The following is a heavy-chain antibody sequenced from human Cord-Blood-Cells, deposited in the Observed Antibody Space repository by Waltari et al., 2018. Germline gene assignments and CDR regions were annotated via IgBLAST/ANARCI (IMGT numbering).Heavy chain of an antibody. CDR3: ARDSGDYVWGSYRYFDY. Sequence: EVQLVESGGGLVRPGGSRRLSCAASGVSSSSISRNWVRQAPGKGLEWVSSISSSSSYIYYADSVKGRFTISRDNAKNSLYLQMNSLRAEDTAVYYCARDSGDYVWGSYRYFDYWGQGTLVTVSS. CDR2: ISSSSSYI. CDR1: GVSSSSIS. D-gene: IGHD3-16*02. J-gene: IGHJ4*02. V-gene: IGHV3-21*01.